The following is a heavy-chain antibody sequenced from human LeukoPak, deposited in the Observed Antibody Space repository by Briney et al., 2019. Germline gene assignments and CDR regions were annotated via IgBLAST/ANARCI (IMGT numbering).Heavy chain of an antibody. V-gene: IGHV1-69*13. CDR1: GYTFTSYA. J-gene: IGHJ4*02. Sequence: SVKVSCKASGYTFTSYAMNWVRQAPGQGLEWMGGIIPIFGTANYAQKFQGRVTITADESTSTAYMELSSLRSEDTAVYYCARETRLEPFDYWGQGTLVTVSS. D-gene: IGHD6-19*01. CDR3: ARETRLEPFDY. CDR2: IIPIFGTA.